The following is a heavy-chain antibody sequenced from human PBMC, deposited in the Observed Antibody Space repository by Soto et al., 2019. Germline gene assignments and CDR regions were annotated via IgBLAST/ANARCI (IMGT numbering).Heavy chain of an antibody. V-gene: IGHV4-59*01. CDR3: TRLLTGTNNWFDP. Sequence: XGTLSLTCTVSGGSISSYYWSWIRQPPGKGLEWIGYIYYSGSTNYNPSLKSRVTISVDTSENQFSLKLSSVTAADTAVYYCTRLLTGTNNWFDPWGQGTLVTVSS. D-gene: IGHD1-20*01. J-gene: IGHJ5*02. CDR2: IYYSGST. CDR1: GGSISSYY.